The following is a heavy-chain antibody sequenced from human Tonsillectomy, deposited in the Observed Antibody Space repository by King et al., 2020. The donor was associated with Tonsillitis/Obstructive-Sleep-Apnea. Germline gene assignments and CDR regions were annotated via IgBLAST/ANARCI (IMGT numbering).Heavy chain of an antibody. CDR1: GYIFTTYS. J-gene: IGHJ4*02. V-gene: IGHV5-51*01. CDR3: ARRMGATWFDY. D-gene: IGHD1-26*01. CDR2: IYPGDSDT. Sequence: VQLVESGAEVKKPGESLKISCKGSGYIFTTYSIAWVRQMPGKGLECMGIIYPGDSDTKYSPSFQGQVTISADKSINTAYLQWRSLKASDTAMYYCARRMGATWFDYWGQGTLVTVSS.